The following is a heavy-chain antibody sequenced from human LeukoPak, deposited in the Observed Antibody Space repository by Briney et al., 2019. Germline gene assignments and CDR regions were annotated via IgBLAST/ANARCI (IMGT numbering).Heavy chain of an antibody. CDR3: ARPYRDPYYYYGMDV. CDR1: GGTFSSYA. J-gene: IGHJ6*02. CDR2: IIPIFGTA. D-gene: IGHD2-21*01. V-gene: IGHV1-69*13. Sequence: GASVKVSCKASGGTFSSYAISWVRQAPGQGLEWMGGIIPIFGTANYAQKFQGRVTITADESTSTAYMELSSLRSEDTAVYYCARPYRDPYYYYGMDVWGQGTTVTVSS.